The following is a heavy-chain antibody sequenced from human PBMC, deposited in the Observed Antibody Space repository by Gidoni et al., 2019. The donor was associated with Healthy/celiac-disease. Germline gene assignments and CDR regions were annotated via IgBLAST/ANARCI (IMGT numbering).Heavy chain of an antibody. V-gene: IGHV3-30*18. CDR2: ISYDGSNK. CDR1: GFTFSSYG. CDR3: AKGITMVRGVPPGMDV. D-gene: IGHD3-10*01. J-gene: IGHJ6*02. Sequence: QVQLVESGGGVVQPGRSLRLSCAASGFTFSSYGMHWVRQAPGKGLEWVAVISYDGSNKYYADSVKGRFTISRDNSKNTLYLQMNSLRAEDTAVYYCAKGITMVRGVPPGMDVWGQGTTVTVSS.